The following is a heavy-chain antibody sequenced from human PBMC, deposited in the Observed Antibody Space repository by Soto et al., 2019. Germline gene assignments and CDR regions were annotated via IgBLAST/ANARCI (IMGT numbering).Heavy chain of an antibody. V-gene: IGHV4-34*01. J-gene: IGHJ5*02. D-gene: IGHD6-13*01. CDR1: GGSFSGYY. Sequence: QVQLQQWGAGLLKPSETLSLTCAVYGGSFSGYYWSWIRQPPGKGLEWIGEINHSGSTNYNPSRKSRVTISVDTSKNQFSLKLSSVTAADAAVYYCARGRSSSTPRYWFDPWGQGTLVTVSS. CDR2: INHSGST. CDR3: ARGRSSSTPRYWFDP.